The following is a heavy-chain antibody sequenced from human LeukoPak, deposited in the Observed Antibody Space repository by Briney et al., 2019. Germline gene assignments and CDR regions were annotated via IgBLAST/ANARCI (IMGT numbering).Heavy chain of an antibody. V-gene: IGHV4-39*01. Sequence: PSETLSLTCTVSGGSINSSSYYWGWIRQPPGKGLEWIGSIYYSGSTYYNPSLKSRVTISLDTSKNQFSLKLSSVTAADTAVYYCSSRDYVYYFDYWGQGTLVTVSS. J-gene: IGHJ4*02. CDR3: SSRDYVYYFDY. CDR1: GGSINSSSYY. CDR2: IYYSGST. D-gene: IGHD4/OR15-4a*01.